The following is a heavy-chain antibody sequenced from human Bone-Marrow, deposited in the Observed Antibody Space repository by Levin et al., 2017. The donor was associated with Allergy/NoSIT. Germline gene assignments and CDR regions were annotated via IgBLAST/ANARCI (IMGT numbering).Heavy chain of an antibody. Sequence: ETLSLTCAAASGFSFSSYWMHWVRQAPGEGLLWVSRINSDASTIDYADSVKGRFTISRDNAKNTLYLEMNGLRVEDTAVYYCARPSLESYSYGLDVWGQGTTVTVSS. J-gene: IGHJ6*02. CDR3: ARPSLESYSYGLDV. V-gene: IGHV3-74*01. CDR1: GFSFSSYW. CDR2: INSDASTI.